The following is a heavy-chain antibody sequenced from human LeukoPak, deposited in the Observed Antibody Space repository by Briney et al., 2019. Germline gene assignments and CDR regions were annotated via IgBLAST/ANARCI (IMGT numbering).Heavy chain of an antibody. CDR2: ISYDGSNK. Sequence: PGRSLRLSCAASGFTFSSYAMHWVRQAPGKRLEWVAVISYDGSNKYYADSVKGRFTISRDNSMNTLYLQMNSLRADDTAVYYCAGGDYYDSSGYSDYWGQGTLVTVSS. D-gene: IGHD3-22*01. V-gene: IGHV3-30-3*01. CDR3: AGGDYYDSSGYSDY. J-gene: IGHJ4*02. CDR1: GFTFSSYA.